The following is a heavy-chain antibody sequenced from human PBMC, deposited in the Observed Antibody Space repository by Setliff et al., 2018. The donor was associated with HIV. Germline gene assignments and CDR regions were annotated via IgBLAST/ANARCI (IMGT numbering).Heavy chain of an antibody. J-gene: IGHJ5*02. V-gene: IGHV4-59*02. CDR3: ARGGTSSNWFGP. CDR1: GASVNYNT. Sequence: PSETLSLTCSVSGASVNYNTWSWIRQAPGKGLQWIGFIYNSVTTNYNPSLKSRATISLDTSKKQFSLKLTSVTAADTAVYYCARGGTSSNWFGPWGQGTLVTVSS. CDR2: IYNSVTT. D-gene: IGHD2-2*01.